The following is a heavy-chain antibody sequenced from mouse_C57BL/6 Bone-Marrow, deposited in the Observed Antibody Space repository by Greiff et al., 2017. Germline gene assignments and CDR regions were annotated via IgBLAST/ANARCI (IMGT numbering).Heavy chain of an antibody. CDR2: IDPSDSYT. V-gene: IGHV1-69*01. J-gene: IGHJ4*01. CDR3: ARLNIYYDYDGAMDY. Sequence: QVQLQQPGAELVLPGASVKLSCKASGYTFTSYWMHWVKHRPGQGLEWIGEIDPSDSYTNYNQKFKGKSTLTVDKSSSTAYMQLSSLTSEDSAVYYCARLNIYYDYDGAMDYWGQGTSVTVSS. CDR1: GYTFTSYW. D-gene: IGHD2-4*01.